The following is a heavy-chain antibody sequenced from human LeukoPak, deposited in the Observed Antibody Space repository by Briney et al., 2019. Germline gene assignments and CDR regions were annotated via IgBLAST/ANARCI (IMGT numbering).Heavy chain of an antibody. CDR2: LKSKSDGGTA. CDR3: STVYYYYGSSVDY. D-gene: IGHD3-22*01. Sequence: GGSLRLSCAASGFTFSNAWMRWVRQAPGKGLEWVGRLKSKSDGGTADYAAPVKGRFTISRDDSTNTLYLQMNSLKTEDTAVYYCSTVYYYYGSSVDYWGQGTLVTVSS. J-gene: IGHJ4*02. V-gene: IGHV3-15*01. CDR1: GFTFSNAW.